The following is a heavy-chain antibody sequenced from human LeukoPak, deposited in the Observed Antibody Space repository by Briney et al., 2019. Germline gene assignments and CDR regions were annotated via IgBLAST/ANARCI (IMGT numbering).Heavy chain of an antibody. CDR2: ISTSSSDI. CDR1: GFTFSTYT. J-gene: IGHJ6*03. D-gene: IGHD6-13*01. V-gene: IGHV3-21*01. Sequence: GGSLRLSCAASGFTFSTYTMIWVRQAPGKGLEWVSSISTSSSDIYYGDSVKGRFTISRDNAKKSVFLQMNSLRAADTAVYYCASAGYSSSLFDYYFYMDVWGKGTTVTVSS. CDR3: ASAGYSSSLFDYYFYMDV.